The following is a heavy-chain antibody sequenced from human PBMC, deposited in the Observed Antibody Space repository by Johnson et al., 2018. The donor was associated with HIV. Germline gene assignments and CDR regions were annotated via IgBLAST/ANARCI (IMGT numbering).Heavy chain of an antibody. V-gene: IGHV3-9*01. J-gene: IGHJ3*02. CDR3: ARSCPRWAAAGGAFDI. CDR2: ISWNSGSI. CDR1: GFTFDDYA. Sequence: ELQLVESGGGLVQPGRSLRLSCAASGFTFDDYAMHWVRQAPGKGLEWVSGISWNSGSIGYADSVKGRFTISRDNAKNSLYLQMNSLRAEDTALYYCARSCPRWAAAGGAFDIWGKGTMVTVSS. D-gene: IGHD6-13*01.